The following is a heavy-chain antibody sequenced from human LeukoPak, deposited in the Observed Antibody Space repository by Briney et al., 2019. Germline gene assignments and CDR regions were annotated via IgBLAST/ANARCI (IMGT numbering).Heavy chain of an antibody. CDR3: AREDIFDY. Sequence: SETLSLTCTVSGVSISSYYWSWIRQPPGKGLEWIGYIYYSGSTNYNPSLKSRVTISVDTSKNQFSLKLSSVTAADTAVYYCAREDIFDYWGQGTLVTVSS. CDR2: IYYSGST. CDR1: GVSISSYY. J-gene: IGHJ4*02. V-gene: IGHV4-59*01.